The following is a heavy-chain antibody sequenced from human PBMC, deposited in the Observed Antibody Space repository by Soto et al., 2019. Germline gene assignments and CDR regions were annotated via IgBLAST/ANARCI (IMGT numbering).Heavy chain of an antibody. CDR3: ALVDSLPIPDYGMDV. CDR1: GFTFSSYS. CDR2: ISTTSSTI. J-gene: IGHJ6*02. D-gene: IGHD3-9*01. V-gene: IGHV3-48*01. Sequence: EVQLVESGGGLVQPGGSLRLSCAASGFTFSSYSMNWVRQAPGKGLEWVSYISTTSSTIYYADSVKGRFTIPRDNAKNSLNLQMTSLRAEDTAVYYCALVDSLPIPDYGMDVWGQGTTVTVSS.